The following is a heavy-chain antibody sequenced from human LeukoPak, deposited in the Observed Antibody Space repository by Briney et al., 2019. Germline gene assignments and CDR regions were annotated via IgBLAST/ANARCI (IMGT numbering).Heavy chain of an antibody. CDR3: AKELVRYGSSGYHGHFQH. J-gene: IGHJ1*01. D-gene: IGHD3-22*01. V-gene: IGHV3-23*01. Sequence: PGGSLRLSCAASGFTFSSYAMSWVRQAPGKGLEWVSAISGSGGSTYYADSVKGRFTISRDNSKNTLYLQMNSLRAEDTAVYYCAKELVRYGSSGYHGHFQHWGQGTLVTVSS. CDR2: ISGSGGST. CDR1: GFTFSSYA.